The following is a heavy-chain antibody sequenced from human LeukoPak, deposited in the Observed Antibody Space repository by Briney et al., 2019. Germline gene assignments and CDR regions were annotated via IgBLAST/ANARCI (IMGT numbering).Heavy chain of an antibody. J-gene: IGHJ4*02. CDR3: ARARIDY. CDR2: IKQDGREI. Sequence: GGSLRLSCAASGFTVSSNYMTWVRQAPGKGLEWVATIKQDGREIYYGDSVKGRFTIFRDNAKNSLYLQMNSLRVDDTAVYYCARARIDYWGQGTLVSVSS. CDR1: GFTVSSNY. V-gene: IGHV3-7*01.